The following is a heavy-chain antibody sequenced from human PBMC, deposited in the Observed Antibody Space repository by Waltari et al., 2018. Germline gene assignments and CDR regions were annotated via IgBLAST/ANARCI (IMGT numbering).Heavy chain of an antibody. CDR2: INPNSGGT. D-gene: IGHD2-15*01. V-gene: IGHV1-2*06. J-gene: IGHJ4*02. CDR3: ARTFEGGSCFGY. CDR1: GYTVTGYY. Sequence: QVQLVQSGAAGTKPGASVKVSCKASGYTVTGYYQHWVRQAPGQGLEWMGRINPNSGGTNYAQKFQGRVTMTRDTSISTAYMELSRLRSDDTAVYYCARTFEGGSCFGYWGQGTLVTVSS.